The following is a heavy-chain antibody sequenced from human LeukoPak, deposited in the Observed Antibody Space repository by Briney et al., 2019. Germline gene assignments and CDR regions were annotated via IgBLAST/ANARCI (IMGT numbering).Heavy chain of an antibody. CDR3: AKDGSAYGHVFHY. J-gene: IGHJ4*02. V-gene: IGHV3-30*02. D-gene: IGHD3-10*01. Sequence: GGSLRLSCAASGFTFSGYDMHWVRQAPGKGLEWVALIRFDGSNKYYADSVKGRFTISRDNSKNTLYLQMNSLRPEDTAVYSCAKDGSAYGHVFHYWGQGTLVTVSS. CDR2: IRFDGSNK. CDR1: GFTFSGYD.